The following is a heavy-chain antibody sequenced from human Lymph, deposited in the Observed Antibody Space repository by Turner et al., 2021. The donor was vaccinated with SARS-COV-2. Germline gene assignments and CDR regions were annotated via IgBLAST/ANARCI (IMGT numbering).Heavy chain of an antibody. V-gene: IGHV3-33*01. CDR3: ARVKGYNGYDLRYYYGMDV. Sequence: QVQLVESGGGVVQHGRFLRLSCAASGFTFSSYGMHWVRQAPGKGLEWVAVIWYDGSNKYYADSVKGRFTISRDNSKNTLYLQMNSLRAEDTAVYYCARVKGYNGYDLRYYYGMDVWGQGTTVTVSS. D-gene: IGHD5-12*01. CDR2: IWYDGSNK. J-gene: IGHJ6*02. CDR1: GFTFSSYG.